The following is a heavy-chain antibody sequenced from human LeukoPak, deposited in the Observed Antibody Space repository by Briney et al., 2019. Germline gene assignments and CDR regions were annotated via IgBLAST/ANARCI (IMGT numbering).Heavy chain of an antibody. CDR3: ARGSSGNRPNFDY. CDR1: GFTFSDYY. Sequence: GSLRLSCAASGFTFSDYYMSWIRQAPGKGLEWIGSIYYSGSTYYNPSLKSRVTISADTSKNQFSLKLSSLTAADTAVYYCARGSSGNRPNFDYWGQGTLVTVSS. CDR2: IYYSGST. V-gene: IGHV4-59*05. J-gene: IGHJ4*02. D-gene: IGHD3-22*01.